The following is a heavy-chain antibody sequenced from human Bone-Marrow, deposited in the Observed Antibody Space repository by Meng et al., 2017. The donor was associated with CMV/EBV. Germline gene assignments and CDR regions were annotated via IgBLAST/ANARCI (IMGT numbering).Heavy chain of an antibody. CDR2: IKQDGSEK. Sequence: GGPLRLSFAASGFTFSSYWMSWVRQAPGKGLEWVANIKQDGSEKYYVDSVKGRFTISRDNAKNSLYLQMNSLRAEDTAVYYCARVAYGDYVIWFDPWGQGTLVTVSS. D-gene: IGHD4-17*01. CDR3: ARVAYGDYVIWFDP. V-gene: IGHV3-7*01. J-gene: IGHJ5*02. CDR1: GFTFSSYW.